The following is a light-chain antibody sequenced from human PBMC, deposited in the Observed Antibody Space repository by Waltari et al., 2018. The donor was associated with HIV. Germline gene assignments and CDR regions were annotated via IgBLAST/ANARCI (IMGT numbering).Light chain of an antibody. Sequence: QSAPTQPASVSRSPGQSLPISCPGTRRAIGHSKDLPWYQQSPGKAPKLMIYEVSNRPAGVSNRFSGSKSGNTASLTISGLQAEDEADYYCSSYISTTTLFGTGTKVTVL. CDR3: SSYISTTTL. J-gene: IGLJ1*01. V-gene: IGLV2-14*01. CDR1: RRAIGHSKD. CDR2: EVS.